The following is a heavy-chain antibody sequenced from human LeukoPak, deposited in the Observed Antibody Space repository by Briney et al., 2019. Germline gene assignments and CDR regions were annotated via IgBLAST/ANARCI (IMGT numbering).Heavy chain of an antibody. Sequence: GASVKVSCKASGYTFTSYGISWVRQAPGQGLEWMGWISAYNGNTNYAQKLQGRVTMTTDTSTSTAYMELRSLRSDDTAVYYCARSRTPRPYYDSSGHYYIWYFDLWGRGTLVTVSS. CDR3: ARSRTPRPYYDSSGHYYIWYFDL. CDR2: ISAYNGNT. D-gene: IGHD3-22*01. CDR1: GYTFTSYG. V-gene: IGHV1-18*01. J-gene: IGHJ2*01.